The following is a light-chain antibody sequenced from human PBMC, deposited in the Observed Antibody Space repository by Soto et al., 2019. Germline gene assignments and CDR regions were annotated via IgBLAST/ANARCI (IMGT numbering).Light chain of an antibody. Sequence: DIVMTQSPSTLSVSPGERATLSCRASQSISRYLAWYQQKPGQAPRLLIYGASSRATGIPDRFIGSGSGTDFTLTISRLEPEDFALYYCQQYGDSPSTFGQGTKVDIK. CDR3: QQYGDSPST. J-gene: IGKJ1*01. CDR1: QSISRY. V-gene: IGKV3-20*01. CDR2: GAS.